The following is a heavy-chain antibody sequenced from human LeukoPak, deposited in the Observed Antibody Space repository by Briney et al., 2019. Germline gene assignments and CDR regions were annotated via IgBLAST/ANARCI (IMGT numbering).Heavy chain of an antibody. CDR2: VYHSGTS. V-gene: IGHV4-39*01. J-gene: IGHJ4*02. CDR1: GFPISSSSYY. Sequence: SETLSLTCTVSGFPISSSSYYWDWISQPPGRGLEWIGSVYHSGTSYSNESLKSRVTISVDTSKSQLSLRLSTVTAADTAVYYCARRGALAGRYYFDYWGQGALVTVSP. CDR3: ARRGALAGRYYFDY. D-gene: IGHD6-19*01.